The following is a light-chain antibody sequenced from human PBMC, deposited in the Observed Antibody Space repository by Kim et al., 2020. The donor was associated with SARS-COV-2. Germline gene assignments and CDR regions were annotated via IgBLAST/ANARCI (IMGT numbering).Light chain of an antibody. CDR3: QSYDSSNVV. V-gene: IGLV6-57*04. Sequence: NFMLTQPHSVSESPGKTVTISCTRSSGSIGSNYVQWDQQRPGSAPTTVIFEDDQRPSGVPDRFSGSIDSSSNSASLTISGLKTEDEADYYCQSYDSSNVVFGGGTQLTVL. CDR2: EDD. J-gene: IGLJ2*01. CDR1: SGSIGSNY.